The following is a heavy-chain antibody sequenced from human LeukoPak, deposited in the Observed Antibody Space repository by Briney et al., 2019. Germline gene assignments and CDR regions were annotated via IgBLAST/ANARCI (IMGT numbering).Heavy chain of an antibody. CDR1: GGSFSGYY. CDR3: ARHSDYIRFAMDV. V-gene: IGHV4-34*01. Sequence: SETLSLTCAVYGGSFSGYYWSWIRQPPGKGLEWIGEINHSGSTNYNPSPKSRVTISVDTSKNLFSMKLTSVTAADTAVYYCARHSDYIRFAMDVWGQGTTVTVSS. J-gene: IGHJ6*02. D-gene: IGHD3-10*01. CDR2: INHSGST.